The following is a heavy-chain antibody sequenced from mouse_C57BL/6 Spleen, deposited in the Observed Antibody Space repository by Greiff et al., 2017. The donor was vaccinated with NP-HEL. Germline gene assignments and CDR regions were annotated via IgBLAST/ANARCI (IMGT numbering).Heavy chain of an antibody. CDR1: GFSLTSYG. V-gene: IGHV2-2*01. CDR3: ASETAQATTWFAY. Sequence: VQLQQSGPGLVQPSQSLSITCTVSGFSLTSYGVHWVRQSPGKGLEWLGVIWSGGSTDYNAAFISRLSISKDNSKSQVFFKMNSLQADDTAIYYCASETAQATTWFAYWGQGTLVTVSA. J-gene: IGHJ3*01. CDR2: IWSGGST. D-gene: IGHD3-2*02.